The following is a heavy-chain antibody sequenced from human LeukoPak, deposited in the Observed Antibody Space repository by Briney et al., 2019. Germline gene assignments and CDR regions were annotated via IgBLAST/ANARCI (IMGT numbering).Heavy chain of an antibody. V-gene: IGHV1-69*05. CDR3: ARPNASGYSYGYDY. Sequence: SVKVSXKASGGTFRSYAISWVRQAPGQGLEWMGGVIPIFGTANYAQKFQGRVTITTDESTGTAYMELSSLRSEDTAVYYCARPNASGYSYGYDYWGQGTLVTVSS. J-gene: IGHJ4*02. CDR2: VIPIFGTA. CDR1: GGTFRSYA. D-gene: IGHD5-18*01.